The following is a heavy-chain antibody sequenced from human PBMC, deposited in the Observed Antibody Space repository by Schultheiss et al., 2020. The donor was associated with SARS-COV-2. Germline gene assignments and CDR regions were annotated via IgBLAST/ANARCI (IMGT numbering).Heavy chain of an antibody. CDR3: ARAVEYSSPFDY. J-gene: IGHJ4*02. D-gene: IGHD6-6*01. V-gene: IGHV4-30-2*01. CDR2: IYHSGST. Sequence: SETLSLTCAVSGDSISTGGYSWSWIRQPPGKGLEWIGYIYHSGSTYYNPSLKSRVTISVDRSKNQFSLKLSSVTAADTAVYYCARAVEYSSPFDYWGQGTLVTVSS. CDR1: GDSISTGGYS.